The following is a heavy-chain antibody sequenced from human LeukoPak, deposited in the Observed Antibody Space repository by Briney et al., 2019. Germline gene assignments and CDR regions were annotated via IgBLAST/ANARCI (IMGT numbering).Heavy chain of an antibody. D-gene: IGHD3-10*01. Sequence: SETLSPTCTVSGGSITSYYWSWIRQPPGKGLEWIGYIYYSGSTNYNPSLKSRVTISVDTSKNQFSLKLSSVTAADTAVYYCARGGVNYKIAGPWGQGALATVSS. J-gene: IGHJ5*02. CDR3: ARGGVNYKIAGP. V-gene: IGHV4-59*01. CDR2: IYYSGST. CDR1: GGSITSYY.